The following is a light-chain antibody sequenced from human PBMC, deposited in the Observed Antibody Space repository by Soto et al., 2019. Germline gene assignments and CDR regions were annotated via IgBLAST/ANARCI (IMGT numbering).Light chain of an antibody. J-gene: IGKJ1*01. V-gene: IGKV3-20*01. CDR3: QQYITAPET. CDR1: QSVSSNY. CDR2: GAS. Sequence: EIVLTQSPGTLSLSPGERATLSCRASQSVSSNYLAWYQRKPGQAPRLLIYGASSRATGTPDRFSGSGSGTDFTLTISRLEPEDFAVYHCQQYITAPETFGQGTKVEIK.